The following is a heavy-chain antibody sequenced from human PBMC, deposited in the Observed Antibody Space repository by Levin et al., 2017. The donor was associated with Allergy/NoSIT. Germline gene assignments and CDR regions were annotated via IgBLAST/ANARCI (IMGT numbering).Heavy chain of an antibody. CDR3: ARVGVRGSTSCYGDY. CDR1: GYTFTTYG. J-gene: IGHJ4*02. V-gene: IGHV1-18*01. CDR2: ISVYNGNT. Sequence: GESLKISCKASGYTFTTYGISWVRQAPGQGLEWMGWISVYNGNTNYAQNLQGRVTMTTDTPTNTAYMELRSLRSDDTAVYYCARVGVRGSTSCYGDYWGQGTLVTVSS. D-gene: IGHD2-2*01.